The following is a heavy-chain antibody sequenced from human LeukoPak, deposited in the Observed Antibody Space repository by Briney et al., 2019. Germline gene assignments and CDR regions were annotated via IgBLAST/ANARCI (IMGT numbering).Heavy chain of an antibody. V-gene: IGHV1-2*02. Sequence: ASVKVSCKASGGTFSSYAISWVRQAPGQGLEWMGWINPNSGGTNYAQKFQGRVTMTRDTSISTAYMELSRLRSDDTAVYYCARGGWYYGSGSYPWTYWGQGTLVTVSS. CDR1: GGTFSSYA. CDR2: INPNSGGT. D-gene: IGHD3-10*01. J-gene: IGHJ4*02. CDR3: ARGGWYYGSGSYPWTY.